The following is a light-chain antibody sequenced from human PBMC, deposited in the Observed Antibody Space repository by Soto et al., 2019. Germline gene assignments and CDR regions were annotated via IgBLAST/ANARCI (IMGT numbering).Light chain of an antibody. Sequence: EIVLTQAPATLSLSPGERDTLSCRASQSVSSYLAWYQQKPGQAPRLLIYDASIRATGIPARFSGSGSGTDFTLTISSLEPEDFAVYYFQQRSNWVTFGQGTRLEIK. J-gene: IGKJ5*01. CDR3: QQRSNWVT. CDR1: QSVSSY. V-gene: IGKV3-11*01. CDR2: DAS.